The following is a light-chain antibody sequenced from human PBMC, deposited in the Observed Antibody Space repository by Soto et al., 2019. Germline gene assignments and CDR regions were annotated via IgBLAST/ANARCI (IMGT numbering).Light chain of an antibody. CDR3: AALDDSLNGYV. Sequence: QSVLTQPPPASGTPGQRVTISCSGSSSNIGSNTVNWYQQLPGTAPKLLIYSNNQRPSGVPDRFSGSKSGTSASLAISGLQSEDEADYYCAALDDSLNGYVFGTGTKVTVL. CDR2: SNN. CDR1: SSNIGSNT. V-gene: IGLV1-44*01. J-gene: IGLJ1*01.